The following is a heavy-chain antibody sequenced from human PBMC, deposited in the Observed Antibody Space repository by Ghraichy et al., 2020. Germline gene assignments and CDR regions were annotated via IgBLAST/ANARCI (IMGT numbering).Heavy chain of an antibody. Sequence: GESLNISCAASGFTFSDYYMSWIRQAPGKGLEWVSYISSSGSTIYYADSVKGRFTISRDNAKNSLYLQMNSLRAEDTAVYYCARRVVPAAPYYYYYGMDVWGQGTTVTVSS. CDR3: ARRVVPAAPYYYYYGMDV. D-gene: IGHD2-2*01. V-gene: IGHV3-11*01. CDR2: ISSSGSTI. J-gene: IGHJ6*02. CDR1: GFTFSDYY.